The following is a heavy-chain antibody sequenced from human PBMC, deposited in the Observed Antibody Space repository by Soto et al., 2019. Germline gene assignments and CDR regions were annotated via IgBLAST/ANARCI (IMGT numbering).Heavy chain of an antibody. J-gene: IGHJ4*02. Sequence: SETLSLTCTVSGGSISSSSYYWGWIRQPPGKGLEWIGSIYYSGSTYYNPSLKSRVTISVDTSKNQFSLKLSSVTAADTAVYYCARDPALGDFGYWGQGTLVTVSS. CDR3: ARDPALGDFGY. D-gene: IGHD3-16*01. CDR2: IYYSGST. V-gene: IGHV4-39*07. CDR1: GGSISSSSYY.